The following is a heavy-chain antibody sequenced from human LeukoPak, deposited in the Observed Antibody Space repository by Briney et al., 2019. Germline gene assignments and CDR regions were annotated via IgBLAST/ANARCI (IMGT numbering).Heavy chain of an antibody. D-gene: IGHD3-10*01. CDR1: GFTFSSYD. CDR3: ARNMVRGYEDAFDI. V-gene: IGHV3-13*01. Sequence: PGGSLRLSCAASGFTFSSYDMHWVRQATGKGLEWVSAIGTAGDTYYPGSVKGRFTISRESGNNSLYLQMNSLRVGDTAVYYCARNMVRGYEDAFDIWGQGTMVTVSS. J-gene: IGHJ3*02. CDR2: IGTAGDT.